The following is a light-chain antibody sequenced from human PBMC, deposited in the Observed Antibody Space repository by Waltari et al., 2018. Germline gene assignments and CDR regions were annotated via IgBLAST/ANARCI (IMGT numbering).Light chain of an antibody. CDR1: QSVSRT. CDR3: QKYGSLPAT. CDR2: DAS. Sequence: GTLSLSPGERATLSCRASQSVSRTLAWYHQKPGQAPRLLIYDASSRATGTPDRFSGSGSGTDFSLTISRLEPEDFAVYYCQKYGSLPATFGQGTKVEIK. V-gene: IGKV3-20*01. J-gene: IGKJ1*01.